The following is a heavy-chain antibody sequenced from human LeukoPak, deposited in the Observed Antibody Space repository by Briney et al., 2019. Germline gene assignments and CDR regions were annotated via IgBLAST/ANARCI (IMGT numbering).Heavy chain of an antibody. D-gene: IGHD3-22*01. CDR3: ARDDGRGYYDSSGSFDY. Sequence: PSETLSLTCTVSGGSIGSSSYYWGWIRQPPGKGLEWIGSIYYSGSTYYNPSLKSRVTISVDTSKNQFSLKLSSVTAADTAVYYCARDDGRGYYDSSGSFDYWGQGTLVTVSS. CDR1: GGSIGSSSYY. V-gene: IGHV4-39*07. J-gene: IGHJ4*02. CDR2: IYYSGST.